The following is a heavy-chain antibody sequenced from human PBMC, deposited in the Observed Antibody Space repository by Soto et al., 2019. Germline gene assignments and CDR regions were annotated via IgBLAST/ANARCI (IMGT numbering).Heavy chain of an antibody. V-gene: IGHV1-69*13. CDR3: ARGIAVAGRANYFDY. Sequence: SVKVSCKASGGTFSSYAISWVRQAPGQGLEWMGGIIPILGTANYAQKFQGRVTITADESTSTAYMELSSLRSEDTAVYYCARGIAVAGRANYFDYWGQGTLVTVSS. D-gene: IGHD6-19*01. CDR1: GGTFSSYA. CDR2: IIPILGTA. J-gene: IGHJ4*02.